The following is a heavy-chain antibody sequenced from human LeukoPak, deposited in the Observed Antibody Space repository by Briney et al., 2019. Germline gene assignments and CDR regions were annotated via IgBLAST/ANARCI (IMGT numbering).Heavy chain of an antibody. J-gene: IGHJ4*02. V-gene: IGHV3-23*01. D-gene: IGHD3-22*01. CDR1: RFTFSNFG. Sequence: TGGSLRLSCAASRFTFSNFGMSWVRQAPGKGLEWVSAISGSGGSTYYADSVKGRFTISRDNSKNTLYLQMNSLRAEDTAVYYCAKSSYYDSSGYYREYYFDYWGQGTLVTASS. CDR2: ISGSGGST. CDR3: AKSSYYDSSGYYREYYFDY.